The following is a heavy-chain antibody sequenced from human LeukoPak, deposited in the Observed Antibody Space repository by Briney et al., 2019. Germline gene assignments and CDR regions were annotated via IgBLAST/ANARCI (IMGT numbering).Heavy chain of an antibody. CDR2: TYYRSKWYN. J-gene: IGHJ4*02. CDR3: ARTLSGSSSSFDY. V-gene: IGHV6-1*01. D-gene: IGHD6-6*01. Sequence: SQTLSLTCAISGDSVSSNSAAWNWIRQSPSRGLEWLGRTYYRSKWYNEYAVPVKSRITIKPDTSKNQFSLQLNSVTPEGTAAYYCARTLSGSSSSFDYWGQGTLVTVPS. CDR1: GDSVSSNSAA.